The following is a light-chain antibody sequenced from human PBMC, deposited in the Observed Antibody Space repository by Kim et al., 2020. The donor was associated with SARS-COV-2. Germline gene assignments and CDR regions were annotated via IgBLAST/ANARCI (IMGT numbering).Light chain of an antibody. V-gene: IGLV1-47*01. J-gene: IGLJ3*02. Sequence: ELTQPPSASGTPGQRVTISCSGSSSNIGSNRAFWYQHLPGAAPTLLMYRDDQRRSGVSDRFSGSKSGTSASLVISGLLSEDEANYYCATWDDSLSAGVFGGGTQLTVL. CDR2: RDD. CDR1: SSNIGSNR. CDR3: ATWDDSLSAGV.